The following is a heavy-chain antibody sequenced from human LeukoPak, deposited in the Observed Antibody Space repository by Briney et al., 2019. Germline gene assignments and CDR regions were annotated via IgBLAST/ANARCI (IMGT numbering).Heavy chain of an antibody. CDR2: IYYSGDT. V-gene: IGHV4-61*01. CDR1: GGSVSSGNYY. Sequence: SETLSLTCTVSGGSVSSGNYYWSWIRQPPGKGLEWIGYIYYSGDTNYNPSLKGRVTISVDTSKNQVSLKLSPVTAADTAVYYCARDPSGYFNYWGQGTLVTVSS. J-gene: IGHJ4*02. CDR3: ARDPSGYFNY. D-gene: IGHD3-22*01.